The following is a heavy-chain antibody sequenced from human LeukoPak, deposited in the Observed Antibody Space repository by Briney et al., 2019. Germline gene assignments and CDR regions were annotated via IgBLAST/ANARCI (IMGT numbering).Heavy chain of an antibody. J-gene: IGHJ4*02. Sequence: ASVKVSCKASGYTFTSYYMHWVRQAPGQGLEWMGIINPSGGSTSYAQKFQGRVTMTRNTSISTAYMELSSLRSEDTAVYYCARAFLNIVVVTSYFDYWGQGTLVTVSS. V-gene: IGHV1-46*01. D-gene: IGHD2-2*01. CDR2: INPSGGST. CDR3: ARAFLNIVVVTSYFDY. CDR1: GYTFTSYY.